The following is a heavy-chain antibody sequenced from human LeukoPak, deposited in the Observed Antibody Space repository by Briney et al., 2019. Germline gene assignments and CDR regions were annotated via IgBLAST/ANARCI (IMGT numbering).Heavy chain of an antibody. V-gene: IGHV3-7*01. CDR1: GFTFSSYW. Sequence: GGSLRLSCAASGFTFSSYWMSWVRQAPGKGLEWVANIKQDGSEKYYVDSVKGRFTISRDNAKNSLYLQMNSLRAEDTAVYYCARAHQTRITMVRGVIENYADYWGQGTLVTVSS. J-gene: IGHJ4*02. CDR3: ARAHQTRITMVRGVIENYADY. D-gene: IGHD3-10*01. CDR2: IKQDGSEK.